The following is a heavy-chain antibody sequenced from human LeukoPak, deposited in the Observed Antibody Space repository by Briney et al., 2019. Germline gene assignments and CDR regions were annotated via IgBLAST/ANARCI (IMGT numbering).Heavy chain of an antibody. Sequence: GGSLRLSCAASGFTFSSYTMSWVRQAPGKGLEWVSTITTSDGNTYYADSVKGRFTVSRDNSKNTLYLQMNSLRAEDTAVYYCARVDTAVLTGFDYWGQGTLVTVSS. D-gene: IGHD5-18*01. V-gene: IGHV3-23*01. CDR1: GFTFSSYT. J-gene: IGHJ4*02. CDR2: ITTSDGNT. CDR3: ARVDTAVLTGFDY.